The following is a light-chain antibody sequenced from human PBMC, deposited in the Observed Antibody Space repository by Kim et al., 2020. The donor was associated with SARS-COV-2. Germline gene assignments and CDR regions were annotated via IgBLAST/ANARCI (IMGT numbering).Light chain of an antibody. CDR2: KGS. V-gene: IGLV3-27*01. CDR3: YSAADNNVI. J-gene: IGLJ2*01. CDR1: VLTKKY. Sequence: SVSTRQTARNTCSGDVLTKKYGRWLQKKSGQAPVLVIYKGSERPSRIPERFSGSSSGTTVTLTISGTHVEDEADYYCYSAADNNVIFGGGTKMTVL.